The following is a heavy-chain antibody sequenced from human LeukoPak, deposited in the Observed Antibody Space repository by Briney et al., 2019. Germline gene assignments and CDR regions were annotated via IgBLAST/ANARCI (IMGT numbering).Heavy chain of an antibody. J-gene: IGHJ3*02. Sequence: GGSLRLSCAASGFTFSSYSMSWVRQAPGKGLEWVSSISSSSSYIYYAGSVKGRFTISRDNAKNSLYLQMNSLRAEDTAVYYCARVKRGDIVATISPRSAFDIWGQGTMVTVSS. CDR2: ISSSSSYI. CDR1: GFTFSSYS. CDR3: ARVKRGDIVATISPRSAFDI. V-gene: IGHV3-21*01. D-gene: IGHD5-12*01.